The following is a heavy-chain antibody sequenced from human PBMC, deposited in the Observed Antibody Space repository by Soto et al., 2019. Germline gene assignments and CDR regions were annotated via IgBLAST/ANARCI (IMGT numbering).Heavy chain of an antibody. Sequence: ASVKVSCKTSGFTFTGYYIPWVRQAPGQGLEWMGWINPDTGDTKYAQRFQGRVALTSDTSINTAYMDLSRLRPDDTAVFYCARGPQLWLPPSDYWGQGTLVTVSS. D-gene: IGHD5-18*01. V-gene: IGHV1-2*02. CDR1: GFTFTGYY. J-gene: IGHJ4*02. CDR2: INPDTGDT. CDR3: ARGPQLWLPPSDY.